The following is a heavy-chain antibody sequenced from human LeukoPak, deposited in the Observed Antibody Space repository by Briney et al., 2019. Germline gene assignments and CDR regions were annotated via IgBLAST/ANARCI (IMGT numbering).Heavy chain of an antibody. V-gene: IGHV3-74*01. CDR3: AREYGGYVRYFDY. J-gene: IGHJ4*02. Sequence: GGSLRLSCVASGFTFSSYWMHWVRQAPGKGLVWVSRINSDGSSTSYADSVKGRFTISRDNAKNTLYLQMNSLRAEDTAVYYCAREYGGYVRYFDYWGQGTLVTVSS. CDR1: GFTFSSYW. D-gene: IGHD5-12*01. CDR2: INSDGSST.